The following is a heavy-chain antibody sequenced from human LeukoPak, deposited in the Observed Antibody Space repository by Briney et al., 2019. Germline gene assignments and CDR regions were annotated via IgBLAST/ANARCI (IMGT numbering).Heavy chain of an antibody. V-gene: IGHV3-23*01. CDR2: ISGSGDST. D-gene: IGHD3-10*01. CDR3: AKVRTRWTMVRGVPYMDV. J-gene: IGHJ6*03. CDR1: GFTFSSYG. Sequence: GGSLRLSCAASGFTFSSYGMHWVRQAPGKGLEWVSSISGSGDSTFYADSVRGRFTISRDNSKNTLYLQMNSLRAEETAQYYCAKVRTRWTMVRGVPYMDVWGKGTTVTVSS.